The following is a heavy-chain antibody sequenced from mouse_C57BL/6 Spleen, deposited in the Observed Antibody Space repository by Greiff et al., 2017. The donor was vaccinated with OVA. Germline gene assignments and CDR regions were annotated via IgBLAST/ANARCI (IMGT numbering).Heavy chain of an antibody. CDR2: IDPSDSYT. Sequence: QVQLQQPGAELVRPGTSVKLSCKASGYTFTSYWMHWVKQRPGQGLEWIGVIDPSDSYTNYNQKFKGKATLTVDTSSSTAYMQLSSLTSEDSAVYYCARRNLPERYFDVWGTGTTVTVSS. CDR1: GYTFTSYW. V-gene: IGHV1-59*01. CDR3: ARRNLPERYFDV. J-gene: IGHJ1*03.